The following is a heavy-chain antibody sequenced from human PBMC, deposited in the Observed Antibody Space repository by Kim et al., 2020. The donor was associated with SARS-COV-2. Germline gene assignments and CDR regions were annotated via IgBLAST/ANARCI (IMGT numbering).Heavy chain of an antibody. J-gene: IGHJ4*02. Sequence: ASVKVSCKASGYTFTGYYMHWVRQAPGQGLEWMGWINPNSGGTNYAQKFQGWVTMTRDTSISTAYMELSRLRSDDTAVYYCARGRPGYSSGWFPFDYWGQGTLVTVSS. CDR3: ARGRPGYSSGWFPFDY. V-gene: IGHV1-2*04. CDR2: INPNSGGT. D-gene: IGHD6-19*01. CDR1: GYTFTGYY.